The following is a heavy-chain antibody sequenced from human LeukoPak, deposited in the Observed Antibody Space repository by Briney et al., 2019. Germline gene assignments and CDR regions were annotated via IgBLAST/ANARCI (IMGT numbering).Heavy chain of an antibody. V-gene: IGHV1-46*01. CDR2: INPSGGNT. CDR1: GYTFTSYY. CDR3: AREVYYDSSGSRAYYFDY. Sequence: ASVKVSCKASGYTFTSYYMHWVRQAPGQGLEWMGIINPSGGNTSYAQKFQGRVTMTRDTSTSTVYMELSSLRSEDTAVYYCAREVYYDSSGSRAYYFDYWGQGTLVTVSS. J-gene: IGHJ4*02. D-gene: IGHD3-22*01.